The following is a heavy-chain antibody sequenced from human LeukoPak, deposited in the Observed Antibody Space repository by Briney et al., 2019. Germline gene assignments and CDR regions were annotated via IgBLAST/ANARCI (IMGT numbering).Heavy chain of an antibody. D-gene: IGHD1-26*01. CDR2: ISTSSSPI. Sequence: PGGSLRLSCAASGFTFGSYSMNWVRQAPGKGLEWVSYISTSSSPIYYADSVKGRFTISRDNAKNSLYLQMNSLRAEDTAVYYCARDEYSGSYSWGQGALVTVSS. V-gene: IGHV3-48*01. J-gene: IGHJ4*02. CDR3: ARDEYSGSYS. CDR1: GFTFGSYS.